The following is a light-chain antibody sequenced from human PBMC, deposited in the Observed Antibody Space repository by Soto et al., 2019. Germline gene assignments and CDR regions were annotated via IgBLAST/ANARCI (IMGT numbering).Light chain of an antibody. V-gene: IGKV1-33*01. CDR2: DAS. Sequence: DVQMTQSPSSLSASLGDRVTITCQASQDITNHLHWYQQKSGKAPKLLIYDASNLETGVPSRFSGSGSGTDFTLTISSLQPDDIATYCCQQYDNLPPSYTFGQGTKLEIK. J-gene: IGKJ2*01. CDR3: QQYDNLPPSYT. CDR1: QDITNH.